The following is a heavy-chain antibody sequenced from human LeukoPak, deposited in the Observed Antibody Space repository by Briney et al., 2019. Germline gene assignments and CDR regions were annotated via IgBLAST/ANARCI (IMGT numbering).Heavy chain of an antibody. Sequence: GGSLRLSCAASGFTFSRHGMNWVRQAPGKGLEWVSSISSSSSYIYYADSVKGRFTISRDNAKNSLYLQMNSLRAEDTAVYYCARDGRFLEWLLRDDAFDIWGQGTMVTVSS. CDR3: ARDGRFLEWLLRDDAFDI. D-gene: IGHD3-3*01. CDR2: ISSSSSYI. J-gene: IGHJ3*02. V-gene: IGHV3-21*01. CDR1: GFTFSRHG.